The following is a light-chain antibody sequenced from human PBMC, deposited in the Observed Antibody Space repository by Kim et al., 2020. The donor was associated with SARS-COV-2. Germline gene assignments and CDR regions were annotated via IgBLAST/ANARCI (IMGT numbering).Light chain of an antibody. CDR2: GAS. V-gene: IGKV3-15*01. Sequence: VSPGERATLSCRASQSVSRNLAWYQQKPGQAPRLLIYGASTRATGITARFSGSGSGTEFTLTISSLQSEDFAIYYCQQYTYWPFTFGPGTKVDIK. CDR3: QQYTYWPFT. CDR1: QSVSRN. J-gene: IGKJ3*01.